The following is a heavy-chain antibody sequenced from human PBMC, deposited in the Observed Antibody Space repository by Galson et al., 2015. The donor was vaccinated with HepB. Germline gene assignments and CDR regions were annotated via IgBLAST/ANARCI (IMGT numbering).Heavy chain of an antibody. Sequence: SLRLSCAASGFTFSSYGMHWVRQAPGKGLEWVSTIGSPGETYHADSVKGRFTISRDNSKNTLYPQMNSLRVDDTAVYFCAKGGLRGNGIFDAFDIWGQGTMVTVSS. CDR1: GFTFSSYG. CDR2: IGSPGET. D-gene: IGHD3-9*01. V-gene: IGHV3-23*01. J-gene: IGHJ3*02. CDR3: AKGGLRGNGIFDAFDI.